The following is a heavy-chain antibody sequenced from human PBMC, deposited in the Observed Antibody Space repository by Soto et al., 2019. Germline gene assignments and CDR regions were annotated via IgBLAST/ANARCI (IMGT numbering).Heavy chain of an antibody. Sequence: EVQLVESGGGLVKPGGSLRLSCAASGFSFRNAWMNWVRQAPGKGLEWVGRIKSKTDGGTTDYAAPVKGRFTISRDDSRNTLHLQMNSLKTEHTAVYYCGSPHSGLNPSSLDYWGQGTLVTVSS. CDR1: GFSFRNAW. V-gene: IGHV3-15*07. CDR3: GSPHSGLNPSSLDY. D-gene: IGHD1-26*01. CDR2: IKSKTDGGTT. J-gene: IGHJ4*02.